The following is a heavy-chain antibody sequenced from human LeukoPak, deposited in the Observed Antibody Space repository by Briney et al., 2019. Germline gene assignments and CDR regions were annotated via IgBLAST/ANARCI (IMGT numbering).Heavy chain of an antibody. CDR3: AKDFGEGVDAFHI. CDR2: IRYDGSNK. J-gene: IGHJ3*02. D-gene: IGHD3-10*01. Sequence: GGSLRLSCAASGFTFSSYGMHWVRQAPGKGLEWVTFIRYDGSNKYYVDSVKGRFTISRDNSKNTPYLQMNSLRVEDTAVYYCAKDFGEGVDAFHIWGQGTMVTVSS. CDR1: GFTFSSYG. V-gene: IGHV3-30*02.